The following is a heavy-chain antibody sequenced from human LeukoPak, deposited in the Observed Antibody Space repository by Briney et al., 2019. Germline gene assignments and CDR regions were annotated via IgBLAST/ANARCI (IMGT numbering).Heavy chain of an antibody. V-gene: IGHV3-7*01. D-gene: IGHD7-27*01. Sequence: GGSLRLSCAASGFTFSNYWISWVRQAPGKGLEWLANIKQDGSEKYYVDSVKGRFTISRDNAENSVHLQMYSLRAEDTAVYYCATSNWGSNYWGQGTLVTVSS. J-gene: IGHJ4*02. CDR2: IKQDGSEK. CDR1: GFTFSNYW. CDR3: ATSNWGSNY.